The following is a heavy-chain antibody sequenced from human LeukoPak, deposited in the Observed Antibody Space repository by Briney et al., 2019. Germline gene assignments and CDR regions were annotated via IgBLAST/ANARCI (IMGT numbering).Heavy chain of an antibody. CDR2: INHSGST. Sequence: PSETLSLTCTVYGESLSGYYWSWIRQPPGKGLEWIGEINHSGSTNYNPSLKSRVTISVDTSENQFSLKLTSVTAADTAVYYCARGMEILGYCRSTSCSLDYWGQGTLVTVSS. D-gene: IGHD2-2*01. J-gene: IGHJ4*02. CDR1: GESLSGYY. CDR3: ARGMEILGYCRSTSCSLDY. V-gene: IGHV4-34*01.